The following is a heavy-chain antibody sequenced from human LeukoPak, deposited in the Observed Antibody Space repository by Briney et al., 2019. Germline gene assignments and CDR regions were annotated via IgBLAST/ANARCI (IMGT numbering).Heavy chain of an antibody. D-gene: IGHD3-22*01. CDR1: GDSISSGAYY. V-gene: IGHV4-61*02. Sequence: TLSLACTVAGDSISSGAYYWSWIRQPAGKGLEWIGRISSSGSTNYNPSLKSRVTISVDTSKNQFSLKLSSVTAADTAVYYCARVLPNYYDSSGDPFDIWGQGTMVTVSS. CDR2: ISSSGST. J-gene: IGHJ3*02. CDR3: ARVLPNYYDSSGDPFDI.